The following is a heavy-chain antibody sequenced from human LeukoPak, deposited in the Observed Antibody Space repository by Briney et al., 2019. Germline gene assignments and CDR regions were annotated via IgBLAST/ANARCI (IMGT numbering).Heavy chain of an antibody. CDR3: ARDHGSDFDY. V-gene: IGHV3-21*06. CDR2: ISSSSSYI. J-gene: IGHJ4*02. Sequence: GGSLRLSCAASGFTFSSYSMNWVRQAPGKGLEWVSSISSSSSYIYYADSVKGRFTISRDNAKNSLFLQMDSLRAEDTAVYYCARDHGSDFDYWGQGTLVTVSS. CDR1: GFTFSSYS.